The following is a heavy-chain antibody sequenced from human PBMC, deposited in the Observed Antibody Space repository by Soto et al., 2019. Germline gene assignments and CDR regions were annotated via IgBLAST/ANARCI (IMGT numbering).Heavy chain of an antibody. Sequence: PGGSLRLSCAASGFTFSSYAMSWVRQAPGKGLEWVSAISGSGGSTYYADSAKGRFTISRDNSKNTLYLQMNSLRAEDTAVYYCARDKDYGLGMDVWGQGTTVTVSS. CDR1: GFTFSSYA. V-gene: IGHV3-23*01. CDR3: ARDKDYGLGMDV. J-gene: IGHJ6*02. D-gene: IGHD3-10*01. CDR2: ISGSGGST.